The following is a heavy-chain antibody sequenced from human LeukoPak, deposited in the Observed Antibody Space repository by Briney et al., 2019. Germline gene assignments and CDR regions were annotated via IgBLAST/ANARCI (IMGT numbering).Heavy chain of an antibody. CDR1: GFTFSSYA. V-gene: IGHV3-23*01. Sequence: GGSLRLSCAASGFTFSSYAMSWVRQAPGKGLEWVSTISGSGGSTYYADSVKGRFTISRDNSKNTLYLQMNSLRAEDTAVYYCARPGGCSGDSCYFDNWAQGTLVTVSS. D-gene: IGHD2-15*01. CDR3: ARPGGCSGDSCYFDN. J-gene: IGHJ4*02. CDR2: ISGSGGST.